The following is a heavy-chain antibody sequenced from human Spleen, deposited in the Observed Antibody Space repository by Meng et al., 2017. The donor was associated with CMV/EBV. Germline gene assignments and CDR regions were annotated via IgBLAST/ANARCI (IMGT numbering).Heavy chain of an antibody. V-gene: IGHV4-39*07. Sequence: GSLRLSCTVSGGSISRTSYYWGWIRQPPGKGLEWIGSVYYSGTTFYNPSLKSRVTISVDTSKNQFSLKLSSVTAADTAVYYCASLTTNNKYYFDYWGQGTLVTVSS. CDR2: VYYSGTT. J-gene: IGHJ4*02. CDR3: ASLTTNNKYYFDY. D-gene: IGHD4-11*01. CDR1: GGSISRTSYY.